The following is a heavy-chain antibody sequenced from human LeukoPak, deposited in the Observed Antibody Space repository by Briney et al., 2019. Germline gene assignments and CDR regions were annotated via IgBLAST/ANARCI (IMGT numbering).Heavy chain of an antibody. Sequence: ASVKVSCKASGYTFTSYYIHWVRQATGQGLEWMGWMNPNSGNTGYAQKFQGRVTITRNTSISTAYMELSSLRSEDTAVYYCARVSEQQQAFYYYYYMDVWGKGTTVTVSS. J-gene: IGHJ6*03. CDR1: GYTFTSYY. V-gene: IGHV1-8*03. CDR3: ARVSEQQQAFYYYYYMDV. D-gene: IGHD6-13*01. CDR2: MNPNSGNT.